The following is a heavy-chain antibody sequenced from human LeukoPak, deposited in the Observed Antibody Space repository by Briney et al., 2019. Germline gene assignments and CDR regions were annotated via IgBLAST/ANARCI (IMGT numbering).Heavy chain of an antibody. V-gene: IGHV4-59*08. CDR2: IYYSGST. CDR1: GGSISSYC. D-gene: IGHD3-10*01. J-gene: IGHJ6*03. Sequence: PSETLSLTCTVSGGSISSYCWSWIRQPPGKGLEWIGYIYYSGSTNYNPSLKSRVTISVDTSKIQFSLKLSSVTAADTAVYYCARLSWFGESHDIPYMDVWGKGTTVTISS. CDR3: ARLSWFGESHDIPYMDV.